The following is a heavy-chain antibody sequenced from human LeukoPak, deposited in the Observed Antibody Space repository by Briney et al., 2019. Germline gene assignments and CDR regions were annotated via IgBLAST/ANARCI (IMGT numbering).Heavy chain of an antibody. D-gene: IGHD2-2*02. CDR3: AARHCSSTSCYKQRLNNFDY. CDR2: INHSGST. J-gene: IGHJ4*02. CDR1: GGSFSGYY. V-gene: IGHV4-34*01. Sequence: SETLSLTCAVYGGSFSGYYLSWIRQPPGKGLEWIGEINHSGSTNYNPSLKSRVTISEDTSKNQFSLKLSSVTAADTAVYYCAARHCSSTSCYKQRLNNFDYWGREPWSPSPQ.